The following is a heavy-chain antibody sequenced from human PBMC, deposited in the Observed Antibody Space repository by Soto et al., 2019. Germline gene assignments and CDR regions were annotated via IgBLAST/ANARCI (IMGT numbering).Heavy chain of an antibody. CDR3: AKDRPGYSSSWYRNWFDP. Sequence: GGSLRLSCAASGFTFSSYAMSWVRQAPGKGLEWVSAISGSGGSTYYADSVKGRFTISRDNSKNTLYLQMNSLRAEDTAVYYCAKDRPGYSSSWYRNWFDPWGQGTLVTVSS. D-gene: IGHD6-13*01. CDR1: GFTFSSYA. CDR2: ISGSGGST. V-gene: IGHV3-23*01. J-gene: IGHJ5*02.